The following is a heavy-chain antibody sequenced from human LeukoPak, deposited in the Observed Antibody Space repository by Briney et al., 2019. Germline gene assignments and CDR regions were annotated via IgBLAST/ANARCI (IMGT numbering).Heavy chain of an antibody. CDR2: IYYSGST. D-gene: IGHD4-17*01. CDR3: ARGNYGDYVPWFDP. Sequence: SETLSLTCTVSGGSISSYYWSWILRPPGKGLEWSGYIYYSGSTNYNPSLKSRVTISVDTSKNQFSLKLSSVTAADTALYYCARGNYGDYVPWFDPWGQGTLVTVSS. CDR1: GGSISSYY. J-gene: IGHJ5*02. V-gene: IGHV4-59*01.